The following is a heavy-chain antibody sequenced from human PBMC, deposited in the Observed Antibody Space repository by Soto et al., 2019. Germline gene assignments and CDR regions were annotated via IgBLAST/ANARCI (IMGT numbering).Heavy chain of an antibody. CDR2: ISYSGST. CDR3: TRGDY. V-gene: IGHV4-31*03. CDR1: GESMSTVGSS. J-gene: IGHJ4*02. Sequence: QVQLQESGPGLVKPSQTLSLTCTVSGESMSTVGSSWTWIRQHPGQGLEWIGFISYSGSTYYSSSLKGRVAIPADTSNNQFSLKLNSVIAADTAVYYCTRGDYWGQGTLVTVSS.